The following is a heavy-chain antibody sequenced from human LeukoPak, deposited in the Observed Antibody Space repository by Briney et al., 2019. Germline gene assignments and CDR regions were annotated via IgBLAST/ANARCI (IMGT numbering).Heavy chain of an antibody. CDR2: MYTSGST. Sequence: SQTLSLTCTVPGGSISSGSDYWSWIRQPAGKGLEWIGRMYTSGSTNYNPSLKSRATISVDTSKNQFSLKLNSVTAANTAVYYCARGGDGYNTGGGFDYWGQGTQVTVSS. D-gene: IGHD5-24*01. CDR1: GGSISSGSDY. CDR3: ARGGDGYNTGGGFDY. J-gene: IGHJ4*02. V-gene: IGHV4-61*02.